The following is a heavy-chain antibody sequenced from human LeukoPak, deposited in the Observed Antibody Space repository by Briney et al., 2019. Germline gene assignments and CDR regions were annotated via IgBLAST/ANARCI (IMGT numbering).Heavy chain of an antibody. V-gene: IGHV3-7*01. CDR1: GFTFTNYW. CDR3: ARDIVGPTD. Sequence: GGSLRLSCAASGFTFTNYWMSWVRQAPGKGLEWVANINQDGSEKYFVASVKGRFTISRDNAKNSLYLQMNNVGAEDTAVYYCARDIVGPTDWGQGTLVTVSS. D-gene: IGHD1-26*01. J-gene: IGHJ4*02. CDR2: INQDGSEK.